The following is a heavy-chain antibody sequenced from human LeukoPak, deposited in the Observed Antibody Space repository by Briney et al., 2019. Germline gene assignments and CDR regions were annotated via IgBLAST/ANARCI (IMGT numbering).Heavy chain of an antibody. V-gene: IGHV3-73*01. Sequence: GGSLRLSCAVSGFSLKNFALHWVRQAPGKGLEWVGRIRDRSDGHATSYAESVTGRFTVSKDDSRNTAYLHMNNLKSDDSAMYFCTRSASFGFDYWGQGTPAAVSS. CDR3: TRSASFGFDY. J-gene: IGHJ4*02. CDR1: GFSLKNFA. CDR2: IRDRSDGHAT. D-gene: IGHD5-18*01.